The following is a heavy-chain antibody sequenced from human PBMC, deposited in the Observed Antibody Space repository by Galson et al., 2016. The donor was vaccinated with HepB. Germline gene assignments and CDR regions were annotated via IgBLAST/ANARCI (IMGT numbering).Heavy chain of an antibody. V-gene: IGHV5-51*01. CDR1: GYSFSTYW. CDR2: IYPGDSDT. D-gene: IGHD2-2*01. J-gene: IGHJ3*02. Sequence: QSGAEVKKPGESLKISCKGSGYSFSTYWIGWVRQTPGKGLEWMGIIYPGDSDTRYSPSFQGQVTISADKSIGTAYLQWSSLKASDTAMYYCARPRVVCISTVCDLTFGNGGQGTMVTVSS. CDR3: ARPRVVCISTVCDLTFGN.